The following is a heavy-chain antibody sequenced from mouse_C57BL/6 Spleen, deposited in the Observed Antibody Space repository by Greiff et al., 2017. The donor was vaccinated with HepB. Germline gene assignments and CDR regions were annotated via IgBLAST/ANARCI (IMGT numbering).Heavy chain of an antibody. CDR3: ASNYDGSSYRYDYYAMDY. CDR2: IHPNSGST. D-gene: IGHD1-1*01. CDR1: GYTFTSYW. V-gene: IGHV1-64*01. J-gene: IGHJ4*01. Sequence: QVQLQQPGAELVKPGASVKLSCKASGYTFTSYWMHWVKQRPGQGLEWIGMIHPNSGSTNYNEKFKSKATLTVDKSSSTAYMQLSSLTSEDSAVYYCASNYDGSSYRYDYYAMDYWGQGTSVTVSS.